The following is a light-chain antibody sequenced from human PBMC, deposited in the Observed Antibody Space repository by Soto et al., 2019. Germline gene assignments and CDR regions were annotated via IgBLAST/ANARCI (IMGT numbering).Light chain of an antibody. CDR1: QTISSW. CDR2: NAS. J-gene: IGKJ1*01. CDR3: QHYNSYPET. Sequence: DIQLTQSPATLSGSVGDRVTTTCPAGQTISSWLAWYQQKPGKAPKLLIYNASTLTSGVPSRFSGSGSGTDFTLTISSLKPDDFATYYCQHYNSYPETFGQGTQVEIK. V-gene: IGKV1-5*03.